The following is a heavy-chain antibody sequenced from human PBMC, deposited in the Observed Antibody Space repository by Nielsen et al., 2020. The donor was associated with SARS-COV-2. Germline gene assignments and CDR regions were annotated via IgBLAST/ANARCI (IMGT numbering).Heavy chain of an antibody. CDR3: ATDPSSGYYPNWFDP. Sequence: SVKVSCKASGGTFSSYAISWVRQAPGQGLEWMGGIIPIFGTANYAQKFQGRVTMTEDTSTDTAYMELSSLRSEDTAVYYCATDPSSGYYPNWFDPWGQGTLVTVSS. CDR2: IIPIFGTA. CDR1: GGTFSSYA. D-gene: IGHD3-22*01. V-gene: IGHV1-69*06. J-gene: IGHJ5*02.